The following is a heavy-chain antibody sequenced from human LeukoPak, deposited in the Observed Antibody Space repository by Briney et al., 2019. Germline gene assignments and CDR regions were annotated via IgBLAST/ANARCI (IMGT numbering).Heavy chain of an antibody. V-gene: IGHV3-49*04. Sequence: GGSLRLSCTTSGFTFGDSAMSWVRQAPGKGLEWLGFIRSAHYGGTTEYVASVRGRFTISRDDSKSIAYLQMNSLKTEDTAVYYCAKEGKWFGKSFDYWGQGTLVTVSS. CDR3: AKEGKWFGKSFDY. CDR1: GFTFGDSA. CDR2: IRSAHYGGTT. D-gene: IGHD3-10*01. J-gene: IGHJ4*02.